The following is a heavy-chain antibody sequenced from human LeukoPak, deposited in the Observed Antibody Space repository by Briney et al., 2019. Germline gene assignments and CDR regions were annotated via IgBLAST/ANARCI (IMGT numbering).Heavy chain of an antibody. J-gene: IGHJ4*02. CDR2: FDPEDGET. V-gene: IGHV1-24*01. D-gene: IGHD6-13*01. CDR1: GYTLTKLS. CDR3: ATYYSSSWYYFDY. Sequence: GASVKVSCKVSGYTLTKLSMHWVRQAPGKGLEWMGGFDPEDGETIYAQKFQGRVTMTEDTSTDTAYMELSSLRSEDTAVYYCATYYSSSWYYFDYWGQGILVTVSS.